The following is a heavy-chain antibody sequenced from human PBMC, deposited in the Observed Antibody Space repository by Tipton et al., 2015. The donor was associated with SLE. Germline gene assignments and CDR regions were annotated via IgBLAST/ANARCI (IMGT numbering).Heavy chain of an antibody. CDR2: IYHSGST. J-gene: IGHJ6*03. CDR3: AREDRKHYYFYMDV. CDR1: GGSFSGSY. D-gene: IGHD3-16*02. Sequence: TLSLTCAVYGGSFSGSYWGWIRQPPGKGLDWIGSIYHSGSTYYNPSLKSRVTISVDPSKNQFSLQLSSVTAADTAVYYCAREDRKHYYFYMDVWGKGTTVTVSS. V-gene: IGHV4-38-2*02.